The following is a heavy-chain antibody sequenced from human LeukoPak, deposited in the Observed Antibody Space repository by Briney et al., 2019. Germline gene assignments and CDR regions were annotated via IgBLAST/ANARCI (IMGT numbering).Heavy chain of an antibody. CDR3: ASTTVVTHAH. CDR1: GGSISSSSYY. CDR2: IYYSGST. V-gene: IGHV4-39*01. D-gene: IGHD4-23*01. Sequence: PSETLSLTCTVSGGSISSSSYYWGWIRQPPGKGLELIGSIYYSGSTYYNPSLKSRVTISVDTSKNQFSLKLSSVTAADTGVYYCASTTVVTHAHWGQGTLVTVSS. J-gene: IGHJ4*02.